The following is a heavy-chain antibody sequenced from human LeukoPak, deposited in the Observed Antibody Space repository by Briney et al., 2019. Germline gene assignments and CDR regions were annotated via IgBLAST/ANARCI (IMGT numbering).Heavy chain of an antibody. CDR1: GGSFSGYY. D-gene: IGHD3-22*01. J-gene: IGHJ4*02. V-gene: IGHV4-59*08. CDR3: ARTIPYYDSSGPWFDY. Sequence: SETLSLTCAVYGGSFSGYYWSWIRQPPGKGPEWIGYINYSGSTNYNPSLKSRVTISVDTSKNQFSLKLSSVTAADTAVYYCARTIPYYDSSGPWFDYWGQGTLVTVSS. CDR2: INYSGST.